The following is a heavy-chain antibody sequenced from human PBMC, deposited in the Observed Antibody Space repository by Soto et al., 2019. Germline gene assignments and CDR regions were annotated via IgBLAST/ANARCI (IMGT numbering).Heavy chain of an antibody. CDR1: GFTFSGYA. Sequence: GSLRLSCATSGFTFSGYAMSWVRQAPGKGLEWVSAISGSGGSTYYADSGKGRFTISRDNSKNTLYLQRNSLRAEDTAVYYCAKVVDNYCFDYWGQGTLVTVSS. J-gene: IGHJ4*02. CDR2: ISGSGGST. V-gene: IGHV3-23*01. D-gene: IGHD5-12*01. CDR3: AKVVDNYCFDY.